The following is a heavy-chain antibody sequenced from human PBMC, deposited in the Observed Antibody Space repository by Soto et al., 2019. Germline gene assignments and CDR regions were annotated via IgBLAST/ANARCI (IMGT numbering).Heavy chain of an antibody. CDR1: GASIGSYF. V-gene: IGHV4-4*07. J-gene: IGHJ5*02. Sequence: PSETXSLTCTVSGASIGSYFSTWVRHPAGKGLDLIGRISTSWTTNYNPSLKSRVTMSVDTSKNHFSLNLSSVTAADTDVYYCGTEPRTDRSLDTWGQGTLVTVSS. CDR3: GTEPRTDRSLDT. D-gene: IGHD1-1*01. CDR2: ISTSWTT.